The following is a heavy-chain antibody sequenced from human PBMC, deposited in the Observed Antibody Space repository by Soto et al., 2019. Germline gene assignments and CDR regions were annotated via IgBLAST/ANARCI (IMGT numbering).Heavy chain of an antibody. CDR3: ARGSKYYYDSSGYRFDY. Sequence: LSLTCAVSGGSISSGGYSWSWIRQPPGKGLEWIGYIYHSGSTYYNPSLKSRVTISVDRSKNQFSLKLSSVTAADTAVYYCARGSKYYYDSSGYRFDYWGQGTLVTVSS. V-gene: IGHV4-30-2*01. J-gene: IGHJ4*02. CDR2: IYHSGST. D-gene: IGHD3-22*01. CDR1: GGSISSGGYS.